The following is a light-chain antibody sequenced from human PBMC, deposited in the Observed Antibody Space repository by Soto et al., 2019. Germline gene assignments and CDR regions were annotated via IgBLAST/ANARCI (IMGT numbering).Light chain of an antibody. CDR2: ETS. V-gene: IGLV2-14*01. J-gene: IGLJ1*01. Sequence: QSVLTQPASVSGAPGQSITISCTATNSDVNYVSWYQHHPGKVPKVIIYETSKRPSGVSDRFSGSKSGNTASLTISGLQAEDEADYFCSSYSISTAYLFGTGTKVTVL. CDR3: SSYSISTAYL. CDR1: NSDVNY.